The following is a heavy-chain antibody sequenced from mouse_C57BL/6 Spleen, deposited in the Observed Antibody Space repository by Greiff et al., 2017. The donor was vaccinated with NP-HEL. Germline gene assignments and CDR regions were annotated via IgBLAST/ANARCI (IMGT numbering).Heavy chain of an antibody. CDR1: GYAFSSSW. Sequence: QVTLKVSGPELVKPGASVKISCKASGYAFSSSWMNWVKQRPGKGLEWIGRIYPGDGDTNYNGKFKGKATLTADKSSSTAYMQLSSLTSEDSAVYFCAREGTVVATGDYWGQGTTLTVSS. J-gene: IGHJ2*01. CDR3: AREGTVVATGDY. V-gene: IGHV1-82*01. CDR2: IYPGDGDT. D-gene: IGHD1-1*01.